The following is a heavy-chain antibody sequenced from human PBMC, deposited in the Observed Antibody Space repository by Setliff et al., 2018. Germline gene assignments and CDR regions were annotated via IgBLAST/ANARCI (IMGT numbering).Heavy chain of an antibody. CDR1: GFTFSFYW. Sequence: GVLSLSCEASGFTFSFYWMHWVRQAPGKELVWVSHIHGDGSNTTYADSVKGRFTISRDNAKNTLYLQMNSLRAEDTAVYYCARAADSYGPPRSYMDVWGKGTTVTVSS. J-gene: IGHJ6*03. D-gene: IGHD5-18*01. CDR3: ARAADSYGPPRSYMDV. V-gene: IGHV3-74*01. CDR2: IHGDGSNT.